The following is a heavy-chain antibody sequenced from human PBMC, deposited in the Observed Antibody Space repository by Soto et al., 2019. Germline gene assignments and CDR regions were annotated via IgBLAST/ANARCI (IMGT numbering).Heavy chain of an antibody. D-gene: IGHD6-19*01. CDR1: GDSVSSNTAA. V-gene: IGHV6-1*01. CDR2: TYYRSNWRH. J-gene: IGHJ4*02. CDR3: ARGVAGSGFDL. Sequence: SQTLSLTCAISGDSVSSNTAAWNWIRSSPLRGLEWLGRTYYRSNWRHDYAVSVKSRITVNPGTSKNHFSLQLNSVTPDDTAVYYCARGVAGSGFDLWGQGTLATVSA.